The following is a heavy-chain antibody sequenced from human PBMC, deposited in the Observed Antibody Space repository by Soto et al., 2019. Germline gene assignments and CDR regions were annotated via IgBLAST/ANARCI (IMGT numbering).Heavy chain of an antibody. CDR1: VFTFTRYS. Sequence: PGRSLRLSWAASVFTFTRYSMNWVRQSPGKGLEWVSSISSTTNYIYYGDSMKGRFTISRDNAKNSLYLEMNSLRAEDTAVYSSARESEDLTSNFDYWGQGTLVTVSS. CDR3: ARESEDLTSNFDY. V-gene: IGHV3-21*06. J-gene: IGHJ4*02. CDR2: ISSTTNYI.